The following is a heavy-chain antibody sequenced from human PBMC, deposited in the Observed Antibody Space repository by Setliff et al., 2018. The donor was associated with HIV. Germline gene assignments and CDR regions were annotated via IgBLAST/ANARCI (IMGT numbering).Heavy chain of an antibody. D-gene: IGHD4-4*01. CDR2: LYPGDSDI. V-gene: IGHV5-51*01. Sequence: GESLKISCQTSGYTFSIYWIGWVRQRPGKGLEWMAILYPGDSDIRYSPSFQGQVTISADKSIGAAYLQWRSLKAWDTGMYFCARAPNSPSYSNVFFVDHWGQGTLVTVSS. J-gene: IGHJ5*02. CDR1: GYTFSIYW. CDR3: ARAPNSPSYSNVFFVDH.